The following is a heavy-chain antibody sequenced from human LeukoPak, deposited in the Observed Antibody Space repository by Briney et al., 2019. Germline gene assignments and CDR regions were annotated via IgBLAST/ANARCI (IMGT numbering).Heavy chain of an antibody. V-gene: IGHV3-48*03. CDR1: GITFSIYE. CDR3: ATPSRDVLDYYFAH. Sequence: GGSLRLSCAASGITFSIYEMNWFRQAPGKGLEWVSYISSGGRTIFYADPVKGRFTISRHNAKNSLYLQMDSLRAEDTALYYCATPSRDVLDYYFAHWGQGTLVTVSS. D-gene: IGHD5-24*01. J-gene: IGHJ4*02. CDR2: ISSGGRTI.